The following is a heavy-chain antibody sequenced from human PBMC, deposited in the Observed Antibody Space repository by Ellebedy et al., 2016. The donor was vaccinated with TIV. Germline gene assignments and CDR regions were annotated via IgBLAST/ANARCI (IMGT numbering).Heavy chain of an antibody. V-gene: IGHV4-4*02. D-gene: IGHD6-19*01. Sequence: MPSETLSLTCAVSGGSISSSNWWSWVRQPPGKGLEWIGEIYHSGSTNYNPSLQSRVTISVDKSKNQFSLKLSSVTAADKAVYYCARDTGVAGIYYGMDVWGQGTTVTVSS. CDR1: GGSISSSNW. J-gene: IGHJ6*02. CDR3: ARDTGVAGIYYGMDV. CDR2: IYHSGST.